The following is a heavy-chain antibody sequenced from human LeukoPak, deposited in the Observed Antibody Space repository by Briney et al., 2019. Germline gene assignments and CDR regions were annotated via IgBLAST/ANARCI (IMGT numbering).Heavy chain of an antibody. J-gene: IGHJ3*02. CDR3: ARGSASSNDAFDI. CDR1: GYTFTGYY. CDR2: INPNSGGT. V-gene: IGHV1-2*02. Sequence: ASVKVSCKASGYTFTGYYMHWVRQVPGQGLEWMGWINPNSGGTNYAQKFQGRVTMTRDTSISTAYMEMSRLRSDDTAVYYCARGSASSNDAFDIWGQGTMVTVSS.